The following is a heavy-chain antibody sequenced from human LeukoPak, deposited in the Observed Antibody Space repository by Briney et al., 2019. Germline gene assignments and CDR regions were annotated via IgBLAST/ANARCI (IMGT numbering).Heavy chain of an antibody. D-gene: IGHD5-12*01. CDR3: ARGGYSGHDPTYSFES. J-gene: IGHJ4*02. Sequence: GGSLSLFCAASGFIVGYNYMRCVRQAPGKGLECVSVFSSGGSIYYVDSVKGRFTISRDTSKNTLYLQMNTLRAEDTAVYYCARGGYSGHDPTYSFESWGQGTLVTVSS. V-gene: IGHV3-66*01. CDR2: FSSGGSI. CDR1: GFIVGYNY.